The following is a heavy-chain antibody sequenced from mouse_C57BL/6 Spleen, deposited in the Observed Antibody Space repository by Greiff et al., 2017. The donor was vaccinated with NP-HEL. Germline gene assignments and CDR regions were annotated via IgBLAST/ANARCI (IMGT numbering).Heavy chain of an antibody. Sequence: EVMLVESGEGLVKPGGSLKLSCAASGFTFSSYAMSWVRQTPEKRLEWVAYISSGGDYIYYADTVKSRFTISRDNARNTLYLQMSSLKSEDTAMYYCTRGDDGYYRYFDVWGTGTTVTVSS. CDR2: ISSGGDYI. J-gene: IGHJ1*03. CDR1: GFTFSSYA. D-gene: IGHD2-3*01. V-gene: IGHV5-9-1*02. CDR3: TRGDDGYYRYFDV.